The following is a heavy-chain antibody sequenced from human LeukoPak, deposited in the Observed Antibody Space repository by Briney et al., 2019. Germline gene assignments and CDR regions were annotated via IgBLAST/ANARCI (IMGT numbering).Heavy chain of an antibody. J-gene: IGHJ5*02. CDR3: AKWLLWFGELSENWFDP. D-gene: IGHD3-10*01. V-gene: IGHV3-23*01. CDR2: ISGSGGST. Sequence: GGSLRLSCAASRFTFSSYAMSWVRQAPGKGLEWVSAISGSGGSTYYADSVKGRFTISRDSSKNTLYLQMNSLRAEDTAVYYCAKWLLWFGELSENWFDPWGQGTLVTVSS. CDR1: RFTFSSYA.